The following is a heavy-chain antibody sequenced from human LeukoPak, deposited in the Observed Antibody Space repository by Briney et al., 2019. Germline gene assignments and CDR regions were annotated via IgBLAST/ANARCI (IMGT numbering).Heavy chain of an antibody. CDR2: ISYDGSNK. V-gene: IGHV3-30*04. CDR1: GFTFSSYA. J-gene: IGHJ4*02. CDR3: ARDRDGDYSFDY. D-gene: IGHD4-17*01. Sequence: GRSLRLSCAVSGFTFSSYAMHWVRQAPGKGLEWVAVISYDGSNKYYADSVKGRFTISRDNSKNTLYLQMNSLRAEDTAVYYCARDRDGDYSFDYWGQGTLVTVSS.